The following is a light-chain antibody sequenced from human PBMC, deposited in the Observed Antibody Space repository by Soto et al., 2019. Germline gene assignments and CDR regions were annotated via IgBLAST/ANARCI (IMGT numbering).Light chain of an antibody. CDR3: HSFDSGLRGVV. V-gene: IGLV1-40*01. J-gene: IGLJ3*02. Sequence: QSALTQPPSVSGAPGQGVTISCTGSSSNIGAGYDVHWYQQLPGAAPKLLIYRNSNRPSGVPDRFFGSKSATSASLGITALQDEHEADYYCHSFDSGLRGVVFGGGTKVTVL. CDR2: RNS. CDR1: SSNIGAGYD.